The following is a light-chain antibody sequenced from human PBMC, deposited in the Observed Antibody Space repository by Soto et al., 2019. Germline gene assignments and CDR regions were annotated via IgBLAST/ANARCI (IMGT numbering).Light chain of an antibody. CDR3: QQYGSSPRT. Sequence: EIVLTQSPGTLSLSPGERATLSCRASQSVRSSYLAWYQQKPGQAPMLLIYGSSSRATGIPDRFSGSGSGTDFTLTISRLEPEDFAVYYCQQYGSSPRTFGQGTKLEIK. CDR2: GSS. CDR1: QSVRSSY. V-gene: IGKV3-20*01. J-gene: IGKJ2*01.